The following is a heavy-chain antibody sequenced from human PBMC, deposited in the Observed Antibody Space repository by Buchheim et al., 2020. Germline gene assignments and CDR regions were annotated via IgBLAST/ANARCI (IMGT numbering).Heavy chain of an antibody. V-gene: IGHV1-46*01. CDR3: ARDRGAAAGTSPGY. CDR2: INPSGAGT. D-gene: IGHD6-13*01. CDR1: GYTFTSYY. J-gene: IGHJ4*02. Sequence: QVQLVQSGAEVKKPGASVKVSCKASGYTFTSYYVHWVRQAPGQGLEWMGIINPSGAGTSYSQKFQGRVTMPRDTSTSTVHMELSSLRSEDTAVYYCARDRGAAAGTSPGYWGQGTL.